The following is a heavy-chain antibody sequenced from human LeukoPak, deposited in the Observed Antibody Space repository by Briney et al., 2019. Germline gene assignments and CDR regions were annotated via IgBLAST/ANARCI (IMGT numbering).Heavy chain of an antibody. Sequence: PGGSLRLSCAASGFTFSSYGMHWVRQAPGKGLEWVAFIRYDGSNKYYADSVKGRFTISRDNSKNTLYLQMNSLRAEDTAVYYCANADEGLLWFGDPNGWGQGTLVTVSS. CDR2: IRYDGSNK. J-gene: IGHJ4*02. CDR1: GFTFSSYG. D-gene: IGHD3-10*01. V-gene: IGHV3-30*02. CDR3: ANADEGLLWFGDPNG.